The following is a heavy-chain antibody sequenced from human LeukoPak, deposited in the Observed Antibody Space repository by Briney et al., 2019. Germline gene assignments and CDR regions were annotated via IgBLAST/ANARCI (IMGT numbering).Heavy chain of an antibody. CDR1: GFTFSSYW. CDR3: ARDLIVGAHSSDY. V-gene: IGHV3-74*01. D-gene: IGHD1-26*01. J-gene: IGHJ4*02. Sequence: GGSLRLSCAASGFTFSSYWMHWVRQAPGKGLEWVSRINSDGSSTSYADSVKGRFTISRDNAKNTLYLQMNSLRAEDTAVYYCARDLIVGAHSSDYWGQGTLVTVSS. CDR2: INSDGSST.